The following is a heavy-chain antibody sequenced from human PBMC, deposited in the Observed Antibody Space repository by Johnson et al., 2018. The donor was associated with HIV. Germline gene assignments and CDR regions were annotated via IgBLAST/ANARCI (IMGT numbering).Heavy chain of an antibody. D-gene: IGHD2-21*01. V-gene: IGHV3-30*04. CDR3: AKDPPLCGGDCYAFDI. CDR1: GFTFSTYA. CDR2: ISYDGSDK. J-gene: IGHJ3*02. Sequence: QVQLVESGGGVVQPGRSLRLSCAASGFTFSTYAMHWVRQAPGKGLEWVALISYDGSDKYYADSLKARFTISRDNSKNTLYLQMNSLRAEDTAVYYCAKDPPLCGGDCYAFDIWGQGTMVTVSS.